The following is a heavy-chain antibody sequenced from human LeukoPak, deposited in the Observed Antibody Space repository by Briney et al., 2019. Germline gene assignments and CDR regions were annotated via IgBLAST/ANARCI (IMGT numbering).Heavy chain of an antibody. D-gene: IGHD2-21*02. CDR3: AKGGVTAISTRIYYFDY. CDR2: ISGSGGST. V-gene: IGHV3-23*01. CDR1: GFTFSSYA. Sequence: PGGSLRLSCAASGFTFSSYAMSWVRQAPGKGLEWVSAISGSGGSTYYADSVEGRFTISRDNSKNTLYLQMNSLRAEDTAVYYCAKGGVTAISTRIYYFDYWGQGTLVTVSS. J-gene: IGHJ4*02.